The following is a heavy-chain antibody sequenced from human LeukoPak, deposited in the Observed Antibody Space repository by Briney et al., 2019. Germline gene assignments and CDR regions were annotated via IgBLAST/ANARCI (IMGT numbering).Heavy chain of an antibody. CDR1: GDSISSGSFY. CDR2: IYYSGST. J-gene: IGHJ6*02. V-gene: IGHV4-39*07. Sequence: SETLSLTCTVSGDSISSGSFYWGWIRQPPGKGLEWIGSIYYSGSTNYNPSLKSRVTISVDTSKNQFSLKLSSVTAADTAVYYCARDRHYYDSSGPTKYYYYYYGMDVWGQGTTVTVSS. D-gene: IGHD3-22*01. CDR3: ARDRHYYDSSGPTKYYYYYYGMDV.